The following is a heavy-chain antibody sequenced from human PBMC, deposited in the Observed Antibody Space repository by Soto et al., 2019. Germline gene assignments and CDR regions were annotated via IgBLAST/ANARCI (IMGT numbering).Heavy chain of an antibody. CDR3: AKDPRAYSTHMGYFSDH. CDR2: LDAGDTT. J-gene: IGHJ4*02. D-gene: IGHD6-13*01. CDR1: GFTFSRHA. V-gene: IGHV3-23*01. Sequence: EVQLLESGGNLVQPGGSLRLSCAASGFTFSRHAMSWVRQAPGEGLERVSTLDAGDTTYYADSVKGRFTISRDNARNTLSLQMNSLRVEDTAVYYCAKDPRAYSTHMGYFSDHWGQGTLVTVSS.